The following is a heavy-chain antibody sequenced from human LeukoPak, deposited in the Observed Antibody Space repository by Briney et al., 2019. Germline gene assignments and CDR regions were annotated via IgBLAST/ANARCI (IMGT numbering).Heavy chain of an antibody. J-gene: IGHJ4*02. CDR2: ISAYNGDT. Sequence: ASVKVSCKASGYTFTGYGISWVRQAPGQGLEWMGWISAYNGDTNYAQKLQGRVTMTIDTSTSTASMELRSLRSDDTAVYYCARTAVITVPTFDYWGQGTLVTVSS. CDR1: GYTFTGYG. V-gene: IGHV1-18*01. CDR3: ARTAVITVPTFDY. D-gene: IGHD4-17*01.